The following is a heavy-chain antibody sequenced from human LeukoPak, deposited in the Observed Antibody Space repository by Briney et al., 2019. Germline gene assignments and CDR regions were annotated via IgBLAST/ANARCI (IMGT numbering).Heavy chain of an antibody. J-gene: IGHJ4*02. Sequence: GGSLRLSCAASGITFSNACMTWVRQAPGKGLEWVGRINSKTDGGTTDYAAPVKGRFTISRDDSRNTLYLQMNSLKTEDTAVYFCTTGYYDILTGYFSFDYWGQGTLVTVSS. CDR2: INSKTDGGTT. CDR3: TTGYYDILTGYFSFDY. V-gene: IGHV3-15*01. D-gene: IGHD3-9*01. CDR1: GITFSNAC.